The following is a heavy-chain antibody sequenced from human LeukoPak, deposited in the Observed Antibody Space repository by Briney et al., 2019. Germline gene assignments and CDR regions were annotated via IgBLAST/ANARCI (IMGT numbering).Heavy chain of an antibody. J-gene: IGHJ4*02. CDR3: AREGGIAAAGTTFDY. CDR1: GFTFSSYE. D-gene: IGHD6-13*01. V-gene: IGHV3-48*03. CDR2: ISSSGSTI. Sequence: GGSLRLSCAASGFTFSSYEMNWVRQAPGKGLEWVSYISSSGSTIYNADSVKGRFTISRDNAKNSLYLQMNSLRAEDTAVYYCAREGGIAAAGTTFDYWGQGTLVTVSS.